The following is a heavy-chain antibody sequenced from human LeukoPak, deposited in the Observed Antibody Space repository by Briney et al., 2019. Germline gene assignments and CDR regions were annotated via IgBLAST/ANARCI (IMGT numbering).Heavy chain of an antibody. D-gene: IGHD4-23*01. CDR3: AKGSGGSSERY. Sequence: SGGSLRLSCAVSGFTISNYGMSWVRQAPGKGLEWVSAISLSGDTEYYADSVKGRFIISRDNSRNTLYLQINSLRAEDTAVYYCAKGSGGSSERYWGQGTLVTVSS. CDR2: ISLSGDTE. J-gene: IGHJ4*02. CDR1: GFTISNYG. V-gene: IGHV3-23*01.